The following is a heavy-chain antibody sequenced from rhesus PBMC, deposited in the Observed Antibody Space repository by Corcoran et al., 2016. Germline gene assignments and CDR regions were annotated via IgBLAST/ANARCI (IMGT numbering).Heavy chain of an antibody. CDR2: LYSGGGST. J-gene: IGHJ4*01. Sequence: EVQLVETGGGSVQPGGSLILSCAASGSTFSSYGMSWVRQAPGKGLDWYSALYSGGGSTYYADSVKGRFTITSDTSKNTLSLQMNSLRAEDPAVYYCAKDFEVFTALDSWGQGVLVTVSS. CDR3: AKDFEVFTALDS. CDR1: GSTFSSYG. V-gene: IGHV3S5*01. D-gene: IGHD2-27*01.